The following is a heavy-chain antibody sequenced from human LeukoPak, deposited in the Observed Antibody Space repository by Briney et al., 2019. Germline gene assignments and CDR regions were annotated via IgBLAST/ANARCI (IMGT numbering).Heavy chain of an antibody. D-gene: IGHD3-10*01. J-gene: IGHJ4*02. Sequence: PSGTLSLTCAVSGGSISSSNWWSWVRQPPGKGLEWIGEIYHSGSTNYNPSLKSRVTIPVDKSKNQFSLKLSSVTAADTAAYYCARGYGSGSYNNFNHWGQGLLVAVSS. CDR2: IYHSGST. CDR3: ARGYGSGSYNNFNH. CDR1: GGSISSSNW. V-gene: IGHV4-4*02.